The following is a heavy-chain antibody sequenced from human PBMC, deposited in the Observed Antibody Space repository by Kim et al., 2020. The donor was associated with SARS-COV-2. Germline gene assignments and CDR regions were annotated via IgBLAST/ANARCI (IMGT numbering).Heavy chain of an antibody. CDR1: GFSVSNKY. J-gene: IGHJ4*02. Sequence: GGSLRLSCAASGFSVSNKYMSWVRQAPGKGLEWVSVIYIDDSTHYADSVEGRFTISRHNTENTVYLQMNSLRVEDTAVYYCARDDSRGYWGWGQGTLVTVSS. D-gene: IGHD3-22*01. CDR2: IYIDDST. CDR3: ARDDSRGYWG. V-gene: IGHV3-53*04.